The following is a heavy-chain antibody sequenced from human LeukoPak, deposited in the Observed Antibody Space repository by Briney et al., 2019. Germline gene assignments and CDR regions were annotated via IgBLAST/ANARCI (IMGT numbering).Heavy chain of an antibody. D-gene: IGHD6-13*01. J-gene: IGHJ4*02. CDR1: GFTFSSYW. V-gene: IGHV3-7*01. CDR3: ARDPYSSSWYSDY. Sequence: GGSLSLSCAASGFTFSSYWMSWGRQAPGTGLEWVANIKQDGSEEYYVDSVKGRFTISRDNAKNSLYLQMNSLRAEDTAVYYCARDPYSSSWYSDYWGQGTLVTVSS. CDR2: IKQDGSEE.